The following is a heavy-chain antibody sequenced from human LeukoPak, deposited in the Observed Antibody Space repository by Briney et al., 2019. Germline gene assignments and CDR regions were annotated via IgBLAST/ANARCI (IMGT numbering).Heavy chain of an antibody. CDR1: GGSISSISSNNYH. D-gene: IGHD1-26*01. CDR2: IYHSGST. V-gene: IGHV4-39*07. J-gene: IGHJ3*02. CDR3: ASDSGISSPRWELPTYAFDI. Sequence: SETLSLTCIVSGGSISSISSNNYHWGWIRQPPGKGLEWIGSIYHSGSTYYNPSLKSRVTISVDRSKNQFSLKLSSVTAADTAVYYCASDSGISSPRWELPTYAFDIWGQGTMVTVSS.